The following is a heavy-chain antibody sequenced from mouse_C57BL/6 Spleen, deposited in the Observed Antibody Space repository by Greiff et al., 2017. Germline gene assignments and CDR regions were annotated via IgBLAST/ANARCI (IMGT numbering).Heavy chain of an antibody. V-gene: IGHV1-52*01. CDR3: ARSGYGSSYWYFDV. J-gene: IGHJ1*03. CDR2: IDPSDSET. Sequence: VKLQQPGAELVRPGSSVKLSCKASGYTFTSYWMHWVKQRPIQGLEWIGNIDPSDSETHYNQKFKDKATLTVDKSSSTAYMQLSSLTSEDSAVYYCARSGYGSSYWYFDVWGTGTTVTVSS. D-gene: IGHD1-1*01. CDR1: GYTFTSYW.